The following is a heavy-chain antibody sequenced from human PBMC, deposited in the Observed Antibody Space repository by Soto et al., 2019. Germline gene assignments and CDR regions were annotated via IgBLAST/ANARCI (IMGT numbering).Heavy chain of an antibody. CDR2: INPNSGGT. CDR3: ARDLRDSSGFLAY. CDR1: GYTFTGYY. J-gene: IGHJ4*02. D-gene: IGHD6-19*01. V-gene: IGHV1-2*04. Sequence: ASVKVSCKASGYTFTGYYMHWVRQAPGQGLEWMGWINPNSGGTNYAQKFQGWVTMTRDTSISTAYMELSRLRSDDTAVYYCARDLRDSSGFLAYWGQGTLVTVSS.